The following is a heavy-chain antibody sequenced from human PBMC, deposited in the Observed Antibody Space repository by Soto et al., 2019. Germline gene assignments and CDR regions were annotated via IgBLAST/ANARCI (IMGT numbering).Heavy chain of an antibody. D-gene: IGHD2-15*01. Sequence: ASVKVSCKASGYIFTNHAIHRVRQAPGQGLEWMGWINADKGDTKYSQRFQGRVIMTRDTSASTAYMELRSLRSDDTAVYYCARTPGSPSPFDIWGQGTMVTVS. V-gene: IGHV1-3*01. CDR1: GYIFTNHA. CDR3: ARTPGSPSPFDI. CDR2: INADKGDT. J-gene: IGHJ3*02.